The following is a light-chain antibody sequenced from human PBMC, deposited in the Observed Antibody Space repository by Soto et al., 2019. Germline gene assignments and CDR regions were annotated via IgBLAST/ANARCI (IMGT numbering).Light chain of an antibody. CDR3: QVWDRRSAWV. Sequence: SYELTQPLSVSVALGQTASITCGGSNIGSKNVHWYQRKPGQAPLLVIFRDKNRPSGIPERFSASNSGNTATLTISRAQAGDEADYYCQVWDRRSAWVFGGGTKLTVL. J-gene: IGLJ3*02. CDR1: NIGSKN. V-gene: IGLV3-9*01. CDR2: RDK.